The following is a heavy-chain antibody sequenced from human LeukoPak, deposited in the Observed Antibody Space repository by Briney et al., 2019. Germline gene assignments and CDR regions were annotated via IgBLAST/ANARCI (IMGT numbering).Heavy chain of an antibody. J-gene: IGHJ4*02. CDR2: INQDGSEK. D-gene: IGHD1-26*01. V-gene: IGHV3-7*05. Sequence: PGGSLRLSCAASGFTFITYWMTWVRQAPGKGLEWVASINQDGSEKYYVDSVEGRFTISRDNAKNSVFLQMNSLRTEDTAVYYCAKEVGADSWGQGTLVTVSS. CDR1: GFTFITYW. CDR3: AKEVGADS.